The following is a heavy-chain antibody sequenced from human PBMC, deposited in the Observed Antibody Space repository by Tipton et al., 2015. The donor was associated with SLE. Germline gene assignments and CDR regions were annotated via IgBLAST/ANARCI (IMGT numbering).Heavy chain of an antibody. J-gene: IGHJ4*02. CDR3: ASARGRIEFDY. CDR1: GFTFSGSA. V-gene: IGHV3-73*01. D-gene: IGHD2-21*01. Sequence: SLRLSCAASGFTFSGSAMHWVRQASGKGLEWVGRIRSKANSYATAYAASVKGRFTISRDDSKNTAYLQMNSLKTEDTAVYYCASARGRIEFDYWGQGTLVTVSS. CDR2: IRSKANSYAT.